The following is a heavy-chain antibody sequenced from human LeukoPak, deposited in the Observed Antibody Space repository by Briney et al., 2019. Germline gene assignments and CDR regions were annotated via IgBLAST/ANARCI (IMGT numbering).Heavy chain of an antibody. J-gene: IGHJ4*02. CDR1: GFTFGSYT. Sequence: GGSLRLSCAASGFTFGSYTMHWVRQAPGKGLDWVALISYDGSEKSYADSVKGRFTISRHNTKNTLYLQINILRAEDTAVYYCARDLYSYGPFDYWGEGTLVTVSS. D-gene: IGHD5-18*01. CDR3: ARDLYSYGPFDY. CDR2: ISYDGSEK. V-gene: IGHV3-30*04.